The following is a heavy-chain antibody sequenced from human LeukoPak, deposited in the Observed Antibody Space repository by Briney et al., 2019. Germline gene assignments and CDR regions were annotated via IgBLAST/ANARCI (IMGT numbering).Heavy chain of an antibody. Sequence: SQTLSLTCVISGDIVSSNSAAWNWIRQSPSRGLEWLGRTYYRSKWYNDYAVSVKSRITINPDTSKNQFSLQLNSVTPEDTAVYYCARDGRGLELRGGSLYYYYHYMDVWGKGTTVTVSS. D-gene: IGHD1-7*01. J-gene: IGHJ6*03. CDR1: GDIVSSNSAA. V-gene: IGHV6-1*01. CDR2: TYYRSKWYN. CDR3: ARDGRGLELRGGSLYYYYHYMDV.